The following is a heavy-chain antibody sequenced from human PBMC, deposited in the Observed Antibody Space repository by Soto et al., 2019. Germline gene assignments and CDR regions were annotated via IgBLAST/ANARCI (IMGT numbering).Heavy chain of an antibody. Sequence: GGSLRLSCAASGFTVNNTAMTWVRQAPGKGLEWVSAFSGRSKSRYYATSVKGRFTISKDNSKNTLYLQMNSLRAEDTALYYCAKGIDCGADCHSYDTFDIWGQGTVVTVSS. CDR2: FSGRSKSR. J-gene: IGHJ3*02. CDR1: GFTVNNTA. D-gene: IGHD2-21*02. CDR3: AKGIDCGADCHSYDTFDI. V-gene: IGHV3-23*01.